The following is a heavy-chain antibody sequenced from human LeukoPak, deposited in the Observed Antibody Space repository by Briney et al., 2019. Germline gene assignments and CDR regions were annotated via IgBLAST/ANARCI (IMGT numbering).Heavy chain of an antibody. J-gene: IGHJ4*02. CDR3: ARHTVYAILLNRHYFDY. CDR1: GFTFSSYW. CDR2: IKQDGSEK. V-gene: IGHV3-7*01. Sequence: GGSLRLSCAASGFTFSSYWMSWVRQAPGKGLEWVANIKQDGSEKYNVDSVKGRFTISRDNAKNSLYLQMNSLRAEDTAVYYCARHTVYAILLNRHYFDYWGQGTLVTVSS. D-gene: IGHD2-8*01.